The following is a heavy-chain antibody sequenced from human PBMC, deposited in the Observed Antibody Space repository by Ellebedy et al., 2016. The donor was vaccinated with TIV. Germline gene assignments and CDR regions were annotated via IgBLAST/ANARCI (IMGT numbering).Heavy chain of an antibody. CDR1: GYSFPNNW. J-gene: IGHJ4*02. Sequence: GESLKISXEASGYSFPNNWIGWVRQMPGKGLEWVGIIYPADADVRYSPSFQGQVTISADKSISTAYLQWSSLKASDTAMYYCARHELGENAAFDTWGQGTLVIVSS. CDR3: ARHELGENAAFDT. V-gene: IGHV5-51*01. D-gene: IGHD1-26*01. CDR2: IYPADADV.